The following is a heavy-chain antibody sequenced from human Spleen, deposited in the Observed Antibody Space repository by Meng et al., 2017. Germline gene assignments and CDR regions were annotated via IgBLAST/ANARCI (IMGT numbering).Heavy chain of an antibody. D-gene: IGHD2/OR15-2a*01. CDR1: GYTFTGYH. CDR3: ARMGLKYFDP. CDR2: INAGNGNT. Sequence: QVQVVQSGAEVKKPGASVKVSCKTSGYTFTGYHIHWVRQAPGQRLEWMGWINAGNGNTKYSQKFQGRVTITRDTSASTAYMELSSLRSEDTAVYYCARMGLKYFDPWGQGTLVTVSS. J-gene: IGHJ5*02. V-gene: IGHV1-3*01.